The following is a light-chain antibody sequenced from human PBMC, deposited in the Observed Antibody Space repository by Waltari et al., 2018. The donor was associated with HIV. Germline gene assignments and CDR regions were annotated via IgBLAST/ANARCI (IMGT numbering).Light chain of an antibody. CDR3: SSYTSITLI. J-gene: IGLJ2*01. Sequence: QSARTQPASVSGSPGQSITISCTGCGSDIGGSNYVSWYQHYPGKAPKLIIYDVSRRPSVVSNRFSGSKSGNTASLTISGLRAEDEADYYCSSYTSITLIFGGGTKLTVL. CDR1: GSDIGGSNY. CDR2: DVS. V-gene: IGLV2-14*03.